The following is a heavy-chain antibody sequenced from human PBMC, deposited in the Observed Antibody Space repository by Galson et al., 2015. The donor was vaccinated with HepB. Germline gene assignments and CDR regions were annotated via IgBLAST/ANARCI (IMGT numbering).Heavy chain of an antibody. Sequence: SLRLSCAASGFTFSSYAMNWVRHAPGKGLEWVSPISGSGGATYYAESVKGRFTISRDNSKNTLYLQMNSLIAEDTALYYCTEDLFSGSDSCPRGYWGQGSLVTVSS. D-gene: IGHD2-2*01. CDR2: ISGSGGAT. CDR3: TEDLFSGSDSCPRGY. J-gene: IGHJ4*02. V-gene: IGHV3-23*01. CDR1: GFTFSSYA.